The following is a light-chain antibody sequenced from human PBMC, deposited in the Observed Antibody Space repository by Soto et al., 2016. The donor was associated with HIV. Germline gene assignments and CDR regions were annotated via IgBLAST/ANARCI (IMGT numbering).Light chain of an antibody. CDR1: QDISNY. J-gene: IGKJ2*01. Sequence: DIQMTQSPSSLSASVGDRVTITCLASQDISNYLNWYQQKPGKAPKLLIYDASNLETGVPSRFSGSGSGTDFTFTISSLQPEDIATYYCQXYDNLPRYTFGQGTKLEIK. CDR2: DAS. CDR3: QXYDNLPRYT. V-gene: IGKV1-33*01.